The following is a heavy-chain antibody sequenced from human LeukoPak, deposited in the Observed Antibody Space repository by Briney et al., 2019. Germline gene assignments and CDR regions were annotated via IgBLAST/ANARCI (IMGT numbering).Heavy chain of an antibody. J-gene: IGHJ3*02. D-gene: IGHD1-7*01. CDR2: INPNSGGT. V-gene: IGHV1-2*02. CDR3: AREGVGTRTPVACDI. CDR1: GYTFTGYY. Sequence: ASVKVSCKSSGYTFTGYYMHWVRQARGQGLDWMGWINPNSGGTNYAQKFQGRVTMTSDTSISTAYMELSRLSSDATAVYYCAREGVGTRTPVACDIWGRRTMVTVSS.